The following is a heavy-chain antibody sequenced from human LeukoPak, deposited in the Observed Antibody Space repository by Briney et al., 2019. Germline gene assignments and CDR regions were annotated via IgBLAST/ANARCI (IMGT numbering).Heavy chain of an antibody. CDR3: TRHDWGSDY. D-gene: IGHD7-27*01. CDR1: GFTFSGSA. Sequence: GGSLRLSCEASGFTFSGSAMHWVRQASGKGLEWVGRIRSKANSYATAYAASVKGRFTISRDDSKNTAYLQMNSLKTEDTAVYYCTRHDWGSDYWGQGTLVTVSS. CDR2: IRSKANSYAT. V-gene: IGHV3-73*01. J-gene: IGHJ4*02.